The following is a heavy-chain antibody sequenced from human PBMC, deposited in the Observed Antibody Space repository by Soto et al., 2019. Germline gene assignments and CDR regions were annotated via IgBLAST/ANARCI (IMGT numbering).Heavy chain of an antibody. J-gene: IGHJ5*02. CDR1: GGSISSGGYS. Sequence: TLSLTCAVSGGSISSGGYSWSWIRQPRGKGLEWIGYIYHSGSTYYNPSLKSRVTISVDRSKNQFSLKLSSVTAADTAVYYCARVGAVATMVRGPGGWYNWFDPWGQGTLVT. CDR2: IYHSGST. V-gene: IGHV4-30-2*01. CDR3: ARVGAVATMVRGPGGWYNWFDP. D-gene: IGHD3-10*01.